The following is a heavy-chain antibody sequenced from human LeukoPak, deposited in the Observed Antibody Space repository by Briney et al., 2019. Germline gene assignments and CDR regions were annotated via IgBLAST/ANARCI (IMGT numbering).Heavy chain of an antibody. Sequence: SETLSLTCAVYGGSFSGYYWSWIRQPPGKGLEWIGEINHSGGTNYNPSLKSRVTISVDTSKNQFSLKLSSVTAADTAVYYCARWAVITSFDYWGQGTLVTVSS. CDR1: GGSFSGYY. J-gene: IGHJ4*02. V-gene: IGHV4-34*01. CDR3: ARWAVITSFDY. CDR2: INHSGGT. D-gene: IGHD4-23*01.